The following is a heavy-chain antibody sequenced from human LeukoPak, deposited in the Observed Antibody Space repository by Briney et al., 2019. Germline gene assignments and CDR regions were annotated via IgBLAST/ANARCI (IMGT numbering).Heavy chain of an antibody. D-gene: IGHD3-22*01. CDR3: ARIKSSAPRGYYYYMDV. V-gene: IGHV5-51*01. CDR1: GYSFTSYW. Sequence: GESLKISCKGSGYSFTSYWIGWVRQMPGKGLEWMGIIYPGDSDTRYSPSFQGQVTISADKSISTAYLQWSSLKASDTAMYYCARIKSSAPRGYYYYMDVWGKGTTVTISS. CDR2: IYPGDSDT. J-gene: IGHJ6*03.